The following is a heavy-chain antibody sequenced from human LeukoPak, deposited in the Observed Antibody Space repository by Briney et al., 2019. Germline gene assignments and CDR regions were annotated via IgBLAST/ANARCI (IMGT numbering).Heavy chain of an antibody. D-gene: IGHD4-17*01. Sequence: ASVKVSCKASGYTFTSYGISWVRQAHGQGLEWEGWIIAYNGSTNYAQKLQGRVTMTTDTSTSTAYMGLRSLRSDDTAVYYCARCAVATVTTSPGPGDYWGQGTLVTVSS. J-gene: IGHJ4*02. V-gene: IGHV1-18*01. CDR3: ARCAVATVTTSPGPGDY. CDR2: IIAYNGST. CDR1: GYTFTSYG.